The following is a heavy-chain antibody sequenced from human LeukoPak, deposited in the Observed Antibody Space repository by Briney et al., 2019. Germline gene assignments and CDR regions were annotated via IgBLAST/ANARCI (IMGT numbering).Heavy chain of an antibody. J-gene: IGHJ4*02. D-gene: IGHD3-10*01. CDR3: AATRGFTMVRGAFDY. CDR1: GYTFTSYG. V-gene: IGHV1-18*01. CDR2: ISAYNGNT. Sequence: ASVNVSCKASGYTFTSYGISWVRQAPGQGLEWMGWISAYNGNTNYAQKLQGRVTMTTDTSTSTAYMELRSLRSDDTAVYYCAATRGFTMVRGAFDYWGQGTLVTVSS.